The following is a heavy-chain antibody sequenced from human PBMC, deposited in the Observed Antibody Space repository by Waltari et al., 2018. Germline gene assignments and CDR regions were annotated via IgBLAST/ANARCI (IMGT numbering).Heavy chain of an antibody. J-gene: IGHJ4*02. CDR3: ARDRGRGLYLES. CDR1: W. V-gene: IGHV4-4*02. Sequence: WWSGVRQAPWKVLEWIGQVHPSGRTNYNPSFASRVTISLDTSINQFSLKLTSAAAADTAVYYCARDRGRGLYLESWGQGALITVSP. CDR2: VHPSGRT. D-gene: IGHD2-15*01.